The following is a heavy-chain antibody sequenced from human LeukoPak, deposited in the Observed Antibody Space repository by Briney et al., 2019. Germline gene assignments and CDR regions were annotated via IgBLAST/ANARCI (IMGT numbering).Heavy chain of an antibody. V-gene: IGHV3-7*04. Sequence: PTGGSLRLSCAASGITFSRSWMSWVRQAPGKGLEWVAFIKEDGSEKYYVDSMKGRFTISRDNAENSLYLQMNSLRAEDTAVYYCARDRGGRTGLDDWGQGTLVTVSS. J-gene: IGHJ4*02. CDR3: ARDRGGRTGLDD. D-gene: IGHD2-15*01. CDR1: GITFSRSW. CDR2: IKEDGSEK.